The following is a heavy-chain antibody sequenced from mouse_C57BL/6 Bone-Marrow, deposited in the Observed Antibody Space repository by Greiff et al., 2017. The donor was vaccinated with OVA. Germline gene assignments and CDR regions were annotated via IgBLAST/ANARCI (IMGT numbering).Heavy chain of an antibody. CDR3: ASRGVWYFDY. J-gene: IGHJ2*01. V-gene: IGHV1-55*01. D-gene: IGHD2-10*02. CDR1: GYTFTSYW. CDR2: IYPGSGST. Sequence: VQLKQPGAELVKPGASVKMSCKASGYTFTSYWITWVKQRPGQGLEWIGDIYPGSGSTNYNEKFKSKATLTVDTSSSTAYMQLSSLTSADSAVYYCASRGVWYFDYWGQGTTLTVSS.